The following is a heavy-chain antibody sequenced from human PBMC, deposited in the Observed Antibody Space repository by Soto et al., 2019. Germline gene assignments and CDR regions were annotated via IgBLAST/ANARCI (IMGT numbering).Heavy chain of an antibody. CDR3: ARREIQGPIDY. J-gene: IGHJ4*02. Sequence: SETLSLTCAVSGYSIGRSNWWGWIRQPPGKGLEWIGYIYYSGTTYYNPSLKSRVTMSVDTSKNQFSLKLTSVTAVDTAVYYCARREIQGPIDYWGQGTLVTVS. V-gene: IGHV4-28*01. D-gene: IGHD1-26*01. CDR1: GYSIGRSNW. CDR2: IYYSGTT.